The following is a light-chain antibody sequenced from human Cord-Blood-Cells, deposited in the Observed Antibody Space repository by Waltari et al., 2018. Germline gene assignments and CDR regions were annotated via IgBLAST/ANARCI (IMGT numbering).Light chain of an antibody. CDR2: EGS. CDR1: SSDFGRYNL. Sequence: QSALTQTASVSGSPGQSLTIPCPGSSSDFGRYNLVSWYQQHPGKAPKLIIYEGSKRPSGVSNRFSGSKSGNTASLTISGLQAEDEADYYCCSYAGSSTWVFGGGTKLTVL. J-gene: IGLJ3*02. V-gene: IGLV2-23*01. CDR3: CSYAGSSTWV.